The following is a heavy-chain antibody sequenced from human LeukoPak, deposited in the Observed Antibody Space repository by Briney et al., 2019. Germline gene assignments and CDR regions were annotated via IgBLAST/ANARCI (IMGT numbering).Heavy chain of an antibody. V-gene: IGHV3-21*01. CDR3: ARVGDIVVVVAATEAFDI. J-gene: IGHJ3*02. CDR1: GFTFSSYS. Sequence: GGSLRLSCAASGFTFSSYSMNWVRQAPGKGLEWVSSISSCSSYIYYADSVKGRFTISRDNAKNSLYLQMNSLRAEDTAVYYCARVGDIVVVVAATEAFDIWGQGTMVTVSS. CDR2: ISSCSSYI. D-gene: IGHD2-15*01.